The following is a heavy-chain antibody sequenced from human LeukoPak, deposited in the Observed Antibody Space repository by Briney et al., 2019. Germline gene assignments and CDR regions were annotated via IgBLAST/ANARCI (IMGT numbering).Heavy chain of an antibody. V-gene: IGHV1-69*13. Sequence: SVKVSCKPSGRTFSSYAMSLLRQAPGPPLEWLGGIIPLFGTANYAQKLQGRVTITADESTSTAYMELSSLSSEDTAVYYCASCSSTSCPPSGYGMDVWGKGTTVTVSS. CDR1: GRTFSSYA. D-gene: IGHD2-2*01. J-gene: IGHJ6*04. CDR2: IIPLFGTA. CDR3: ASCSSTSCPPSGYGMDV.